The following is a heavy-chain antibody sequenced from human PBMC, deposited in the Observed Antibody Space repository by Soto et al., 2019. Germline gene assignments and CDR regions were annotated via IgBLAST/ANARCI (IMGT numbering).Heavy chain of an antibody. CDR1: AQTFIAYW. D-gene: IGHD1-26*01. J-gene: IGHJ6*02. V-gene: IGHV5-10-1*01. CDR3: ARRRCSTSCCPRNYYAMDP. CDR2: IDPIDSYT. Sequence: GDSLTITCVALAQTFIAYWINWMCQMPGKGLEWMGRIDPIDSYTTYSPSFQGRVSLSIDKSIGTAYLQLNGLSASDTAVYYCARRRCSTSCCPRNYYAMDPWGQGTTVTV.